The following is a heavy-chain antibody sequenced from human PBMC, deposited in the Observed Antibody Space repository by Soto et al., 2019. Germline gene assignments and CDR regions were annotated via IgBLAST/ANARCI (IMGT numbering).Heavy chain of an antibody. V-gene: IGHV4-34*01. CDR2: INHSGST. D-gene: IGHD2-8*02. CDR1: GGTFSGYY. CDR3: ARDKITGLFDY. Sequence: QVQLQQWGAGLLKTSETLSLTCTVDGGTFSGYYWTWIRQPPGTGLEWIGEINHSGSTNYNPSLKSRVTISVDTSKNQFSLKLTSVTAADTAVYYCARDKITGLFDYWGQATLVTVSS. J-gene: IGHJ4*02.